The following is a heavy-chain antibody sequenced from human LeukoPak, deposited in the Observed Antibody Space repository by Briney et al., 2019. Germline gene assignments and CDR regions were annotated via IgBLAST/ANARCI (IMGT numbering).Heavy chain of an antibody. CDR1: RFSFGNYW. J-gene: IGHJ3*02. Sequence: GGSLRLSCEGSRFSFGNYWMNWVRQAPGKGLEWVANIKQDGSVKHYMDSVKGRFTISRDNAKNSLYLQMDSLRADDTAVYYCARDSEHYDSGAYYDALDMWGQGTLVTVSS. D-gene: IGHD3-22*01. CDR3: ARDSEHYDSGAYYDALDM. V-gene: IGHV3-7*01. CDR2: IKQDGSVK.